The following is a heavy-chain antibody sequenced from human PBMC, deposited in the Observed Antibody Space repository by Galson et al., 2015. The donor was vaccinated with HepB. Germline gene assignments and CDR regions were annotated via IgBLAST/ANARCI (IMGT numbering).Heavy chain of an antibody. J-gene: IGHJ5*02. CDR1: GFTFSSYA. Sequence: SLRLSCAASGFTFSSYAMHWVRQAPGKGLEWVAVISYDGGNKYYADSVKGRFTISRDNSKNTLYLQMNSLRAEDTAVYYCARDPDYDILTGYFDPWGQGTLVTVSS. CDR2: ISYDGGNK. V-gene: IGHV3-30*04. CDR3: ARDPDYDILTGYFDP. D-gene: IGHD3-9*01.